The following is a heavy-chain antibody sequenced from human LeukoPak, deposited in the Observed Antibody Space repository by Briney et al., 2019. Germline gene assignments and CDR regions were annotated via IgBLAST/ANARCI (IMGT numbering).Heavy chain of an antibody. Sequence: PGGSLRLSCAASGFTFSSYAMSWVRQAPGKGLEWVSSISDRDGSTYYAHSVKGRFAISRDNSKSMLFLQLNSLRAEDTALYYCARDLHYYVAMDVWGQGTTVTVSS. J-gene: IGHJ6*02. CDR2: ISDRDGST. V-gene: IGHV3-23*01. CDR1: GFTFSSYA. CDR3: ARDLHYYVAMDV. D-gene: IGHD3-10*02.